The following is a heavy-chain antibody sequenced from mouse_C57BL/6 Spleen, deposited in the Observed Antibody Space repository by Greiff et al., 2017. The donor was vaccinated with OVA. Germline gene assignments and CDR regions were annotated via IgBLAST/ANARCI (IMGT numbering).Heavy chain of an antibody. J-gene: IGHJ4*01. V-gene: IGHV1-22*01. D-gene: IGHD1-1*01. CDR2: INPNNGGT. CDR3: ARSGIYYYGSSSFMDY. Sequence: VQLQQSGPELVKPGASVKMSCKASGYTFTDYNMHWVKQSHGKSLEWIGYINPNNGGTSYNQKFKGKATLTVNKSSSTAYMELRSLTSEDSAVYYCARSGIYYYGSSSFMDYWGQGTSVTVSS. CDR1: GYTFTDYN.